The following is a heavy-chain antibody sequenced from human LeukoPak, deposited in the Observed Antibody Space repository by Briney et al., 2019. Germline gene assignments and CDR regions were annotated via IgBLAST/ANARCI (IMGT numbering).Heavy chain of an antibody. CDR2: IYTSGST. CDR1: GGSISSGSYY. D-gene: IGHD6-6*01. CDR3: ARHRYSSSSGIDY. J-gene: IGHJ4*02. Sequence: SETLSLTCTVSGGSISSGSYYWSWIRQPAGKGLEWIGRIYTSGSTNYNPSLKSRVTISVDTSKNQFSLKLSSVTAADTAVYYCARHRYSSSSGIDYWGQGTLVTVSS. V-gene: IGHV4-61*02.